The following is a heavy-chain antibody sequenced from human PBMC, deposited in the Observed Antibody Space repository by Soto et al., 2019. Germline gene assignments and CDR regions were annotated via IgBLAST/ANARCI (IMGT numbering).Heavy chain of an antibody. D-gene: IGHD2-21*02. CDR3: AAQVAPTAKETYYYYMDV. Sequence: HGQLVQSGAEVKKPGASVKVSCKASGYTFTRYGISWVRQAPGQGLEWMGWISAYNGNTNYAQKLQGRVTMATDTSTSTAYMELRSRRSDDTAVYYCAAQVAPTAKETYYYYMDVWGKRTTVTVSS. J-gene: IGHJ6*03. V-gene: IGHV1-18*01. CDR2: ISAYNGNT. CDR1: GYTFTRYG.